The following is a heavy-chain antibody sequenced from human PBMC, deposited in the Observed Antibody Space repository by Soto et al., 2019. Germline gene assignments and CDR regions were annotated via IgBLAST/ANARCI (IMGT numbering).Heavy chain of an antibody. J-gene: IGHJ4*02. D-gene: IGHD3-10*01. V-gene: IGHV3-53*01. CDR2: IYSGGYT. CDR1: GFTVSNNY. Sequence: EVQLVESGGGLIQPGGSLRLSCAVSGFTVSNNYMSWVRQAPGKGLEGVSVIYSGGYTAYGDSVKGRFTISRYNSKNSLYLQINSLEAEDPAVFYGASAPGGGGYWGQGTLVTVSS. CDR3: ASAPGGGGY.